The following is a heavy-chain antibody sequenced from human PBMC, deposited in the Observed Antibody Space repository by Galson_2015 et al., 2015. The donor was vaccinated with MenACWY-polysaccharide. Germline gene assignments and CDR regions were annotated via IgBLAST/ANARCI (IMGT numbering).Heavy chain of an antibody. CDR2: IKEAGSER. V-gene: IGHV3-7*01. D-gene: IGHD1-26*01. CDR1: GLTFSRFW. CDR3: ARVNSGTFLGDAFDI. J-gene: IGHJ3*02. Sequence: SLRLSCAASGLTFSRFWMTWVRQAPGKGLEWVASIKEAGSERYYVDSVKGRFTISRDNAKESLYLQMNSLRVEDAAVYYCARVNSGTFLGDAFDIWGQGTMVTVSS.